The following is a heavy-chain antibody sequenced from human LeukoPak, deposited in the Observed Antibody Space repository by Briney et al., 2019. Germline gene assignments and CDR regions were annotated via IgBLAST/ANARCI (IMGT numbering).Heavy chain of an antibody. CDR1: GFTFSSYG. V-gene: IGHV3-23*01. Sequence: GGSLRLSCAASGFTFSSYGMSWVRQAPGKGLEWVSAISGSGDSTFYADSVKGRFTISRDNSKNTLYLQMDSLRAEDTAVYYCARITMVRGVSSTPTDYWGQGTLVTVSS. D-gene: IGHD3-10*01. CDR2: ISGSGDST. J-gene: IGHJ4*02. CDR3: ARITMVRGVSSTPTDY.